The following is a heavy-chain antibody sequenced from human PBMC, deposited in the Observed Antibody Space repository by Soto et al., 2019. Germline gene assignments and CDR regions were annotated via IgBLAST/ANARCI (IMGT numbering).Heavy chain of an antibody. V-gene: IGHV3-30*04. D-gene: IGHD3-10*01. CDR1: GFTFSSYT. Sequence: GGSLRLSCAASGFTFSSYTMHWVRQTPGKGLERVAVISHDGSDKYYADSVKGRFTISRDNSKNTLYLQMNSLRREDTSVYYCFWFGELIPYYFDYWGQGTLVTVSS. CDR2: ISHDGSDK. J-gene: IGHJ4*02. CDR3: FWFGELIPYYFDY.